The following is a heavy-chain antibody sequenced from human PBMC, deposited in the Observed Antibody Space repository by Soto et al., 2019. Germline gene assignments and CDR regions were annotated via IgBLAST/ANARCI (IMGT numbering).Heavy chain of an antibody. D-gene: IGHD3-22*01. Sequence: GESLKISCAASGFTFSSYWMSWVRQAPGKGLEWVANIKQDGSEKYYVDSVKGRFTISRDNAKNSLYLQMNSLRAEDTAVYYCARVKYYYDSSGSSFDYWGQGTLVTVSS. CDR2: IKQDGSEK. CDR3: ARVKYYYDSSGSSFDY. CDR1: GFTFSSYW. J-gene: IGHJ4*02. V-gene: IGHV3-7*01.